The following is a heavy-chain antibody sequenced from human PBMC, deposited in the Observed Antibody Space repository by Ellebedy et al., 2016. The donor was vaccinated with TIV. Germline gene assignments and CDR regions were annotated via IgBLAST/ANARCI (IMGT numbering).Heavy chain of an antibody. V-gene: IGHV3-48*01. J-gene: IGHJ4*02. Sequence: PGGSLRLSCAASGFTFSLYRMNCVRQAPGKWLEWISSISSGSSSIYYADSVKGRFTISRDNAKNSLDLLMNSLRAEDTAVYYCARDPMIWIFDYWGQGTLVTVSS. D-gene: IGHD3-22*01. CDR3: ARDPMIWIFDY. CDR1: GFTFSLYR. CDR2: ISSGSSSI.